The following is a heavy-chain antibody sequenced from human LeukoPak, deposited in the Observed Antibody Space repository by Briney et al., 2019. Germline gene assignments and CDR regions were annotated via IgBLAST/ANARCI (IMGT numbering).Heavy chain of an antibody. V-gene: IGHV1-18*04. CDR3: ARDLRPKASIAARPGD. Sequence: GASVKVSCKASGYTFTGYYMHWVRQAPGQGLEWMGWISAYNGNTNYAQKLQGRVTMTTDTSTSTAYMELRSLRSDDTAVYYCARDLRPKASIAARPGDWGQGTLVTVSS. J-gene: IGHJ4*02. CDR2: ISAYNGNT. CDR1: GYTFTGYY. D-gene: IGHD6-6*01.